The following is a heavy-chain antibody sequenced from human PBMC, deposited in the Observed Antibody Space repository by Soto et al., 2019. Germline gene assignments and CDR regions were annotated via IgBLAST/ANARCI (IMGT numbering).Heavy chain of an antibody. Sequence: EVQLVESGGGLIQRGGSLRLSCAASGLNVTRNYMSWVRQAPGKGLEWVSVMSSGVYTYYADSVKGRFTISRDNSKNTLFHQINSLITEETAVYYCARLFGRYGWFDPWGQGTLVTVSS. D-gene: IGHD2-21*01. CDR2: MSSGVYT. V-gene: IGHV3-53*01. CDR3: ARLFGRYGWFDP. J-gene: IGHJ5*02. CDR1: GLNVTRNY.